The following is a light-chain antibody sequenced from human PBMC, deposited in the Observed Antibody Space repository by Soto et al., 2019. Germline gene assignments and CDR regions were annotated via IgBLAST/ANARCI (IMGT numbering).Light chain of an antibody. J-gene: IGKJ4*01. CDR3: QQYYSYPLA. Sequence: AIRMTQSPSSFSASTGDRVTITCRASQGISSYLAWYQQKPGKAPKLLIYAASTLQSGVPSRFSGSVSGTDFTLTISCLQSEDFATYYGQQYYSYPLAFGGGTKVEIK. CDR1: QGISSY. V-gene: IGKV1-8*01. CDR2: AAS.